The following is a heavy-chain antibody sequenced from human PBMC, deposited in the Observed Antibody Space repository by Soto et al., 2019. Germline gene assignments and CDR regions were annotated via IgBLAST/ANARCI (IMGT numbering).Heavy chain of an antibody. CDR3: ARRAAAGSYGTDYYYYYMDV. Sequence: GASVKVSCKASGYTFTSYDINWVRQATGQGLEWMGWMNPNSGNTGYAQKFQGRVTMTRNTSISTAYMELSSLRSEDTAVYYCARRAAAGSYGTDYYYYYMDVWGKGTTVTVSS. D-gene: IGHD6-13*01. CDR1: GYTFTSYD. CDR2: MNPNSGNT. V-gene: IGHV1-8*01. J-gene: IGHJ6*03.